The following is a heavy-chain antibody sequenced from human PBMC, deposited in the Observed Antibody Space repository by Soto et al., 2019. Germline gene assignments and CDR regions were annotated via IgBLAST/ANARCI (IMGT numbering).Heavy chain of an antibody. CDR1: GGTFSSNT. CDR3: ARDFCGGSCGWFDP. J-gene: IGHJ5*02. Sequence: SVKVTCKASGGTFSSNTSRWVRQAPGQGLEWMGRIIPILGIANYAQKFQGRVTITADKSTSTAYMELSSLRSEDTAVYYCARDFCGGSCGWFDPWGQGTLVTVSS. CDR2: IIPILGIA. V-gene: IGHV1-69*04. D-gene: IGHD2-15*01.